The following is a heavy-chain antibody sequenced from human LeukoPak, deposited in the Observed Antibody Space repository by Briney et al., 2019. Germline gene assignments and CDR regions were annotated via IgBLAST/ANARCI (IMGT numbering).Heavy chain of an antibody. V-gene: IGHV4-31*03. Sequence: SETLSLTCTVSGGSISSGGYYWSWIRQHPGKGLEWIGYIYYSGSTYYNPSLKSRVTISVDTSKNQFSLKLSSVTAADTAVYYCARAAGRLATDVDYWGQGALVTVSS. D-gene: IGHD5-12*01. CDR2: IYYSGST. CDR1: GGSISSGGYY. J-gene: IGHJ4*02. CDR3: ARAAGRLATDVDY.